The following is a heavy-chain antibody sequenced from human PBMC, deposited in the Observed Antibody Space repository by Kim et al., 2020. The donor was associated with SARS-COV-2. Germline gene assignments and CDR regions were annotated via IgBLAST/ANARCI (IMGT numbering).Heavy chain of an antibody. J-gene: IGHJ6*02. D-gene: IGHD3-10*01. V-gene: IGHV4-31*03. Sequence: SETLSLTCTVSGASVSSDDYYWTWVRQHPGKGLEWIGYVFPSGSFYYNPSLESRLTISVDTYNNHFSLKLNSVTAADTAVYYCARDPVRGIIGGGMDVWGQGTTVTVSS. CDR3: ARDPVRGIIGGGMDV. CDR1: GASVSSDDYY. CDR2: VFPSGSF.